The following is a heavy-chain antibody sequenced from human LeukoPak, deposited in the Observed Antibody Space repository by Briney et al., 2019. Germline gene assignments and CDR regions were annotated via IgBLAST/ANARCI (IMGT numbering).Heavy chain of an antibody. D-gene: IGHD2-21*01. CDR1: GFTFSSFV. Sequence: PGGSLSLSCAASGFTFSSFVMLLVRQAPGEGLVGVAFIRYGGTDKYYPDSVKGRITISRDNAKNTLYLQMHNLRPEDTAVYYCAPRVGVSTAPFDYWGQGTLVTVSS. J-gene: IGHJ4*02. CDR3: APRVGVSTAPFDY. V-gene: IGHV3-30*02. CDR2: IRYGGTDK.